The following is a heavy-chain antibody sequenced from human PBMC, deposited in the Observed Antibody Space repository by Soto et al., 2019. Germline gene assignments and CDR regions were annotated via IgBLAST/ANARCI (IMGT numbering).Heavy chain of an antibody. D-gene: IGHD3-10*01. Sequence: ASVKVSCKASGYTFNTYFIHWVRQAPGQGLEWVGIINPSGGATSNAQNFQGRVTMTRDTSTSTVYMELSSLRSEDTAVYYCARDVGSGTCWFDYWGQGTLVTVSS. J-gene: IGHJ4*02. CDR1: GYTFNTYF. V-gene: IGHV1-46*02. CDR3: ARDVGSGTCWFDY. CDR2: INPSGGAT.